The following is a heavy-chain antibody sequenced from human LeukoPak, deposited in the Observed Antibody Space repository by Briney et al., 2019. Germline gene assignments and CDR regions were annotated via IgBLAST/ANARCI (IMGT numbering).Heavy chain of an antibody. J-gene: IGHJ4*02. CDR3: AREAGTTGY. D-gene: IGHD1-7*01. Sequence: GGSLRLSCAASGFTFNNYAMFWVRQAPGKGLEWVSSISSSSSYIYYADSVKGRFTISRDNAKNSLYLQMNSLRAEDTAVYYCAREAGTTGYWGQGTLVTVSS. V-gene: IGHV3-21*01. CDR2: ISSSSSYI. CDR1: GFTFNNYA.